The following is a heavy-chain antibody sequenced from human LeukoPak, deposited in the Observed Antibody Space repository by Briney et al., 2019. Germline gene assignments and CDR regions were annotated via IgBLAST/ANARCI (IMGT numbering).Heavy chain of an antibody. V-gene: IGHV3-11*04. CDR1: GFTFSDYY. Sequence: MSGGSPRLSCAASGFTFSDYYMSWIRQAPGKGLEWVSYISSSGSTIYYADSVKGRFTISRDNAKNSLYLQMNSLRAEDTAVYYCARGTYCSSTSCYFAVYWGQGTLVTVSS. CDR3: ARGTYCSSTSCYFAVY. J-gene: IGHJ4*02. D-gene: IGHD2-2*01. CDR2: ISSSGSTI.